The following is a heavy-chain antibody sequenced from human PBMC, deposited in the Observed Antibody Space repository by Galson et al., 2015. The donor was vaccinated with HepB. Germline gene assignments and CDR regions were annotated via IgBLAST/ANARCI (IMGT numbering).Heavy chain of an antibody. J-gene: IGHJ6*02. D-gene: IGHD6-13*01. CDR1: GFTFGDYA. V-gene: IGHV3-49*03. CDR3: ARLEWQQLVRFLPYGMDV. Sequence: SLRLSCAASGFTFGDYAMSWFRQAPGKGLEWVGFIRSKAYGGTTEYAASVKGRFIISRDESKSIAYLQWSSLKASDTAMYYCARLEWQQLVRFLPYGMDVWGQGTTVTVSS. CDR2: IRSKAYGGTT.